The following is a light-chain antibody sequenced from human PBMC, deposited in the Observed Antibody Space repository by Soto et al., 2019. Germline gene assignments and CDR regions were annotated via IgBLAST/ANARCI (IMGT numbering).Light chain of an antibody. Sequence: QSVLTQPPSMSAAPGQKVTISCSGSNSNIGNNYVSWYQQVPGTAPKLLIYDNNKRPSGIPDRFSGSKSGTSATLDITGLQTGDEADYHCGTWDFSLNPFYVFGTGTKLTVL. J-gene: IGLJ1*01. V-gene: IGLV1-51*01. CDR2: DNN. CDR3: GTWDFSLNPFYV. CDR1: NSNIGNNY.